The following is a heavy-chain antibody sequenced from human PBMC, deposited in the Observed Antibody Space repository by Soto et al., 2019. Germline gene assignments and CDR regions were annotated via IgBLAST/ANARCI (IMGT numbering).Heavy chain of an antibody. CDR3: WSGESCAYFDY. CDR1: GGSISSSSYY. D-gene: IGHD4-17*01. Sequence: SETLSLTCTVSGGSISSSSYYWGWIRQPPGKGLEWIGSIYYSGSTYYNPSLKSRVTISVDTSKNQFSLKLSSVTAADTAVFFCWSGESCAYFDYWGQGTLVTVSS. J-gene: IGHJ4*02. V-gene: IGHV4-39*01. CDR2: IYYSGST.